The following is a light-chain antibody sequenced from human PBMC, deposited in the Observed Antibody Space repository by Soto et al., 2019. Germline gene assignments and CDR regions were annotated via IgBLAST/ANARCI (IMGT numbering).Light chain of an antibody. CDR2: WAS. Sequence: DTVMTQSPDSLAVPLGEGGSISWKSSPSVFSSSANMNYLAWYQQKPGQPPSLRLYWASTPASGVTERFSGSGTGTEYALTNSRLQAQEVAAYYCHQYDTSIEFGQETRLESK. V-gene: IGKV4-1*01. CDR1: PSVFSSSANMNY. J-gene: IGKJ5*01. CDR3: HQYDTSIE.